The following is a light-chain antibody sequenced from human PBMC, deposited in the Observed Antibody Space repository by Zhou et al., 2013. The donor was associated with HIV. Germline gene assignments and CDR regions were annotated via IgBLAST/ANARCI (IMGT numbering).Light chain of an antibody. J-gene: IGKJ4*01. CDR3: QQAISFPT. CDR1: QSVSSSN. CDR2: GAS. Sequence: EIVLTQSPGTLSLSPGERATLSCRASQSVSSSNLAWYQHKPGQAPRLLIYGASTRATDIPSRFSGSGSGRDFTLTISGLQSEDFALYYCQQAISFPTFGGGTKVEIK. V-gene: IGKV3D-7*01.